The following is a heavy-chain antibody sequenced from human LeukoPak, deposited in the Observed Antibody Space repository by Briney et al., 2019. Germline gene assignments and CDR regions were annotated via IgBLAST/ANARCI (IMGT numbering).Heavy chain of an antibody. D-gene: IGHD4-17*01. CDR1: GFTFSDYY. V-gene: IGHV4-4*07. CDR3: ARGSQRLRNWFDP. Sequence: GSLRLSCAASGFTFSDYYMIWIRQPAGKGLEWIGHIYTSGSTNYNPSLRSRVTISVDTSKNQFSLKLSSVTAADTAVYYCARGSQRLRNWFDPWGQGTLVTVSS. J-gene: IGHJ5*02. CDR2: IYTSGST.